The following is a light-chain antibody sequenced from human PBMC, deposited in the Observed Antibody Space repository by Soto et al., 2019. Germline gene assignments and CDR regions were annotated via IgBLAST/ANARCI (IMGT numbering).Light chain of an antibody. Sequence: DIQMTQSPSTLPASVGDTVTITCRASQNIGDWMAWYQQTPGKAPKLLISRGSSLQNGVPSRFSGSGSGTEFILTIRSLQHNDLAVYYCQQFNTYPFTFGQGTKLEI. CDR1: QNIGDW. CDR3: QQFNTYPFT. J-gene: IGKJ2*01. V-gene: IGKV1-5*03. CDR2: RGS.